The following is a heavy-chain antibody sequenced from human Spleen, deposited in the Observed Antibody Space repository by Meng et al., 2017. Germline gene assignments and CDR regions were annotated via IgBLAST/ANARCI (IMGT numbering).Heavy chain of an antibody. CDR1: GGSFSGYY. CDR3: AKGICGGDCYYYY. J-gene: IGHJ4*02. D-gene: IGHD2-21*02. V-gene: IGHV4-34*01. Sequence: SQTLSLTCAVYGGSFSGYYWSWIRQPPGKGLEWIGEINHSGSTNYNPSLKSGVTISVDTSKNQFSLKLSSVTAADTAVYYCAKGICGGDCYYYYWGQGTLVTVSS. CDR2: INHSGST.